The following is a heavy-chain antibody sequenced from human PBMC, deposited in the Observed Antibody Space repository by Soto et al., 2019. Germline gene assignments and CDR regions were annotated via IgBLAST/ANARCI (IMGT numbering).Heavy chain of an antibody. V-gene: IGHV4-34*01. Sequence: SETLSLTCAVYGGSFSGYYWSWIRQPPGKGLEWIGEINHSGSTNYNPSLKSRVTISVDTSKNQFSLKLSSVTAADTAVYYCARGRDGPYYFDYWGQGTLVTVSS. J-gene: IGHJ4*02. CDR3: ARGRDGPYYFDY. CDR2: INHSGST. CDR1: GGSFSGYY.